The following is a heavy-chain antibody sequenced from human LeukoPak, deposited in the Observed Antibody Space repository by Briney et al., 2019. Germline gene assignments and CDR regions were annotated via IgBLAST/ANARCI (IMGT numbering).Heavy chain of an antibody. Sequence: GGSLRLSCAASGFTFSSYSMNWVRQAPGKGLEWVSYISSSSSTIYYADSVKGRFTISRDNAKNSLYLQMNSLRAEDTAVYYCAKGVYDILTGYSDLFDYWGQGTLVTVSS. J-gene: IGHJ4*02. CDR2: ISSSSSTI. CDR1: GFTFSSYS. V-gene: IGHV3-48*04. CDR3: AKGVYDILTGYSDLFDY. D-gene: IGHD3-9*01.